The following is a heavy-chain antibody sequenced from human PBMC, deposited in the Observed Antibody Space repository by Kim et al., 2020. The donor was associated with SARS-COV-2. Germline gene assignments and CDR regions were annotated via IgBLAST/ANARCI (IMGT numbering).Heavy chain of an antibody. J-gene: IGHJ6*03. Sequence: VEGRLTRSRNNTKNTLYLQMNSLRAEDTAVYYCAREDIVVVPVYYYYMDVWGKGTTVTVSS. CDR3: AREDIVVVPVYYYYMDV. V-gene: IGHV3-30*01. D-gene: IGHD2-2*01.